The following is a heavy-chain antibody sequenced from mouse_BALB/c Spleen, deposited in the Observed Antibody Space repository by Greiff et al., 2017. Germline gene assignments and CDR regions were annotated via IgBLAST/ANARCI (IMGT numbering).Heavy chain of an antibody. D-gene: IGHD2-14*01. CDR1: GFTFSSYG. V-gene: IGHV5-6*01. CDR3: ARQKNYRSFYAMDY. J-gene: IGHJ4*01. CDR2: ISSGGSYT. Sequence: VQLKESGGDLVKPGGSLKLSCAASGFTFSSYGMSWVRQTPDKRLEWVATISSGGSYTYYPDSVKGRSTISRDNAKNTLYLQMSSLKSEDTAMYYCARQKNYRSFYAMDYWGQGTSVTVSS.